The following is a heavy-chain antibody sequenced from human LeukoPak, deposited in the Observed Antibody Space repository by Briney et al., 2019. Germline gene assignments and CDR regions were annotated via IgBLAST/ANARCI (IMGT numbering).Heavy chain of an antibody. Sequence: SVKVSCKASGGTFSSYAISWVRQAPGQGLEWMGRIIPIFGTANYAQKFQGRVTTTTDESTSTAYMELSSLRSEDTAVYYCARDRAIIVGAALWFDPWGQGTLVTVSS. CDR2: IIPIFGTA. CDR3: ARDRAIIVGAALWFDP. J-gene: IGHJ5*02. V-gene: IGHV1-69*05. CDR1: GGTFSSYA. D-gene: IGHD1-26*01.